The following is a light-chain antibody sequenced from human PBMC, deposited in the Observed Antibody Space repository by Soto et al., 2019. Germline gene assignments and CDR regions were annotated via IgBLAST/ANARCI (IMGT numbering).Light chain of an antibody. V-gene: IGKV1-5*03. Sequence: DIQMTQSPSTLSASVGDRVITTSPASQSISSWVACYQQTTGKAPKLLIYKAASVESGVPSRFSGSGSGTEFTLTISSLQPDDFATYYCQQYNSYSWTFGQGTKVDIK. CDR3: QQYNSYSWT. CDR1: QSISSW. J-gene: IGKJ1*01. CDR2: KAA.